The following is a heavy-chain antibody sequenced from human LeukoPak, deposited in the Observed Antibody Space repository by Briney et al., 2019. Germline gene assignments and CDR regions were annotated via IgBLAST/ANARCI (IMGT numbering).Heavy chain of an antibody. Sequence: SETLSLTCTVPGGSISSYYWSWIRQPPGKGLEWIGYIHYSGSTNYNPSLKRRVTISVETSKNQFSLILSSVTTADTAVYYCAREVVAAAGTVDYWGQGTLVTVSS. CDR2: IHYSGST. CDR1: GGSISSYY. CDR3: AREVVAAAGTVDY. V-gene: IGHV4-59*01. J-gene: IGHJ4*02. D-gene: IGHD6-13*01.